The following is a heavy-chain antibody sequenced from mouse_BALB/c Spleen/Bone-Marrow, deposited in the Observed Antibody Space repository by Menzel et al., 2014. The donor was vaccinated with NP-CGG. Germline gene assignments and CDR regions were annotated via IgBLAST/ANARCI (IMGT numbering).Heavy chain of an antibody. V-gene: IGHV1S81*02. CDR3: TRSNYGYWFFDV. CDR2: INPSNGGT. CDR1: GYTFTSYY. D-gene: IGHD1-1*01. Sequence: QVQLKRSGAELVKPGASVKLSCKASGYTFTSYYMYWVKQRPGQGLEWIGEINPSNGGTNFNEKFKSKATLTVDKSSNTAYVQLSSLTSEDSAVYHCTRSNYGYWFFDVWGAGTTVTVSS. J-gene: IGHJ1*01.